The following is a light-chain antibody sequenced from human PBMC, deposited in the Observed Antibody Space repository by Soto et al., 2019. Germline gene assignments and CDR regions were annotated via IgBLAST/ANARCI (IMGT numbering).Light chain of an antibody. V-gene: IGLV1-40*01. J-gene: IGLJ3*02. CDR2: GNN. Sequence: QPVLTQPPSVSGAPGQRVTISCIGSISNVGAGYYVHWYQQLPGAAPKLLISGNNNRPSGVPDRFSGSKSDTSASLAIAGLQAEDEADYYCHSYDSILGAVVFGGGTKLTVL. CDR3: HSYDSILGAVV. CDR1: ISNVGAGYY.